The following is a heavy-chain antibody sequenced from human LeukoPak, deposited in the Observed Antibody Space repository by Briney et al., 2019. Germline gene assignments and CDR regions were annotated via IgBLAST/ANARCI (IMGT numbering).Heavy chain of an antibody. D-gene: IGHD3-10*01. Sequence: SETLSLTCTVSGGSISSSSYYWGWIRKPPGKGQEWIGSIYYSGSTYYNPSLKSRVTISVDTSKNQFSLKLSSVTAADTAVYYCARDPVLLWFGGRLDYWGQGTLVTVSS. J-gene: IGHJ4*02. CDR3: ARDPVLLWFGGRLDY. CDR2: IYYSGST. V-gene: IGHV4-39*07. CDR1: GGSISSSSYY.